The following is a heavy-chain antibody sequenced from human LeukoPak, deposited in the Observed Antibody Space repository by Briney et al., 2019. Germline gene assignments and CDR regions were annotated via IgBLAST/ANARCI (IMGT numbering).Heavy chain of an antibody. J-gene: IGHJ5*02. CDR2: INHSGST. CDR3: ARGRHDFWSGYYTGSWFDP. CDR1: GGSFSGYY. D-gene: IGHD3-3*01. V-gene: IGHV4-34*01. Sequence: TSETLSLTCAVYGGSFSGYYWSWIRQPPGKGLEWIGEINHSGSTNYNPSLKSRVTISVDTSKNQFSLKLSSVTAADTAVYYCARGRHDFWSGYYTGSWFDPWGQGTLVTVSS.